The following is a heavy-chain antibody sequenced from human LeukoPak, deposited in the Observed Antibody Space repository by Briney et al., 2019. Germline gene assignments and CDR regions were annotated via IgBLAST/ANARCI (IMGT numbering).Heavy chain of an antibody. D-gene: IGHD3-3*01. V-gene: IGHV3-23*01. CDR3: AKDITYYDFWSGSPGGDFDY. J-gene: IGHJ4*02. CDR1: GFTFSSYA. CDR2: ISGSGGST. Sequence: GGSLRLSCAASGFTFSSYAMSWVRQAPGKGLEWVSAISGSGGSTYYADSVKGRFTISRDNSKNTLYLQMNSLRAEDTAVYYCAKDITYYDFWSGSPGGDFDYWGQGTLVTVSS.